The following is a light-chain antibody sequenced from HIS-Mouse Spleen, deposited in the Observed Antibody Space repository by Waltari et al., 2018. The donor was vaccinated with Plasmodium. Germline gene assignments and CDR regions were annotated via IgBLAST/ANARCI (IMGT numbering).Light chain of an antibody. CDR1: QGSRND. J-gene: IGKJ2*01. Sequence: AIQMTQSPSSLSASVGDRVTITCRASQGSRNDLGWYQQKPGKAPKLLIYAASSLQSGVPSRFSGSGAGTDFTLTISSLQPEDFATYYCLQDYNYPYTIGQGTKLEIK. CDR3: LQDYNYPYT. V-gene: IGKV1-6*01. CDR2: AAS.